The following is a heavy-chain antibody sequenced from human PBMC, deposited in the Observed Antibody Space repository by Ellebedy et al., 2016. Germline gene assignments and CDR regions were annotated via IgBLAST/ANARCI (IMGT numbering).Heavy chain of an antibody. CDR2: ISAYNGNT. CDR1: GYTFTSYD. D-gene: IGHD2-15*01. J-gene: IGHJ6*02. V-gene: IGHV1-18*01. CDR3: ARIVGMDV. Sequence: ASVKVSXXASGYTFTSYDINWVRQATGQGLEWMGWISAYNGNTNYAQKLQGRVTMTTDTSTSTAYMELRSLRSDDTAVYYCARIVGMDVWGQGTTVTVSS.